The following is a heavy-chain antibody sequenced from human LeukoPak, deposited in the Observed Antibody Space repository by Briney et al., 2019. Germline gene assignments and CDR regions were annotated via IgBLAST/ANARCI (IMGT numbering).Heavy chain of an antibody. V-gene: IGHV1-2*02. Sequence: ASVKVSCKASGYTFTGYYIYWVRQAPGQGLEWMGWINPNSGGTTYAQKFQGRVTMTRDTSITTGYMELNRLTSDDTAVYYCARGLGSLPAEKGDYWGQGTLVTVSS. CDR2: INPNSGGT. CDR1: GYTFTGYY. D-gene: IGHD3-16*01. CDR3: ARGLGSLPAEKGDY. J-gene: IGHJ4*02.